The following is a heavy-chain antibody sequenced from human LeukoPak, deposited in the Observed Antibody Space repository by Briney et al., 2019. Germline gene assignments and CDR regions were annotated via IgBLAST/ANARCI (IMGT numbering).Heavy chain of an antibody. CDR2: IYTSGST. CDR3: ARVTLRYDFWSGHPKDDAFDI. J-gene: IGHJ3*02. CDR1: GGSISSGSYY. D-gene: IGHD3-3*01. Sequence: SQTLSLTCTVSGGSISSGSYYWSWLRQPAGKGLEWIGRIYTSGSTNYNPSLKSRVTISVDTSKNQFSLKLSSVTAADTAVYYCARVTLRYDFWSGHPKDDAFDIWGQGTMVTVSS. V-gene: IGHV4-61*02.